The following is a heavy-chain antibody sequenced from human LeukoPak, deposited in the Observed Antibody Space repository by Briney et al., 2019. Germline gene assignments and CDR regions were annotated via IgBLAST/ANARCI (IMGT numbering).Heavy chain of an antibody. Sequence: SGGSLRLSCAASGFTFSSYAMSWVRQAPGKGLEWVSDISGSGGTTYYADSVKGRFTISRENSKNTLYLQMNSLRAEDTAVYYCAKGAGSSGYTYFDYWGQGTLVTVSS. CDR2: ISGSGGTT. CDR3: AKGAGSSGYTYFDY. J-gene: IGHJ4*02. CDR1: GFTFSSYA. D-gene: IGHD3-22*01. V-gene: IGHV3-23*01.